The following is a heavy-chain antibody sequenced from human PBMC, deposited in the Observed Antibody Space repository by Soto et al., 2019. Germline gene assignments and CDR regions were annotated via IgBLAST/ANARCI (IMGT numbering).Heavy chain of an antibody. CDR1: GGTFSSYA. D-gene: IGHD2-2*01. V-gene: IGHV1-69*12. Sequence: QVQLVQSGAEVKKPGSSVKVSCKASGGTFSSYAISWVRQAPGQGLEWMGGIIPIFGTANYAQKFQGRVTSTADESTSTAYMELSSLRSEDTAVYYCARATLVPADAGDYSYGMDVWGQGTTVTVSS. CDR3: ARATLVPADAGDYSYGMDV. J-gene: IGHJ6*02. CDR2: IIPIFGTA.